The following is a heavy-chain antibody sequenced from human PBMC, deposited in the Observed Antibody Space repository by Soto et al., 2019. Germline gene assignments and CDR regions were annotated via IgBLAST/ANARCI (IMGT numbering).Heavy chain of an antibody. CDR3: ARDEAATGTGFDP. J-gene: IGHJ5*02. V-gene: IGHV1-2*02. CDR1: GYTFTGYY. D-gene: IGHD6-13*01. Sequence: ASVKVSCKTSGYTFTGYYIHWVRQAPGQGLEWMGWINPNSGGTKYAQKFQGRVTLTRDTSISTAYMELGRVQSDDTAVYYCARDEAATGTGFDPLGQGTLVTVSS. CDR2: INPNSGGT.